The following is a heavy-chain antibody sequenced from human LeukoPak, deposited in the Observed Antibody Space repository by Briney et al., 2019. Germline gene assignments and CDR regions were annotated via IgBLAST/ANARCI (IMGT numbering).Heavy chain of an antibody. D-gene: IGHD6-6*01. V-gene: IGHV1-46*03. J-gene: IGHJ1*01. CDR3: ARPALIAARPQYGIQH. CDR1: GYTFTSYY. Sequence: ASVKVSCKASGYTFTSYYMHWVRQAPGQGLEWMGIINPSGGSTSYAQKFQGRVTMTRDTSTSTVYMELSSLRSEDTAVYYCARPALIAARPQYGIQHWSQGTLVTVSS. CDR2: INPSGGST.